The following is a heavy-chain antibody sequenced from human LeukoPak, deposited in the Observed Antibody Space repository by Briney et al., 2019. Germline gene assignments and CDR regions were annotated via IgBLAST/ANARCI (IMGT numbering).Heavy chain of an antibody. V-gene: IGHV3-48*02. D-gene: IGHD2/OR15-2a*01. Sequence: PGGSLRLSCAASGXSFSDYIVNWFRQAPGKGQEWVSYISSSSDTKNYADSVKGRFTISRDNARNSLYLQMNSLRDEDTAMYYCASYLTSIPSGMDVWGQGTTVTVSS. J-gene: IGHJ6*02. CDR3: ASYLTSIPSGMDV. CDR2: ISSSSDTK. CDR1: GXSFSDYI.